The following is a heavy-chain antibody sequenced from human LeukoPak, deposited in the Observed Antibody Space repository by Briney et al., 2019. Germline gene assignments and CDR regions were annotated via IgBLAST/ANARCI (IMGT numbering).Heavy chain of an antibody. CDR2: IIPIFGTA. D-gene: IGHD6-13*01. CDR1: GGTFSGYA. V-gene: IGHV1-69*05. CDR3: ASRWSEYSSSYDY. J-gene: IGHJ4*02. Sequence: SVKVSCKASGGTFSGYAISWVRQAPEQGLEWMGGIIPIFGTANYAQKFQGRVTITTDESTSTAYMELSSLRSEDTAVYCCASRWSEYSSSYDYWGQGTLVTVSS.